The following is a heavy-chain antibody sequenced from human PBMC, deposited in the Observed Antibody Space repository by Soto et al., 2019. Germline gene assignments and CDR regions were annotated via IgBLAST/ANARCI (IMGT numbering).Heavy chain of an antibody. D-gene: IGHD2-2*01. CDR1: GGSFSGYY. CDR3: ARGPHCSSTSCYARIDY. CDR2: INHSGST. Sequence: QVQLQQWGAGLLKPSETLSLTCAVYGGSFSGYYWSWIRQPPGKGLEWIGEINHSGSTNYNPSLNSRVTISVDTSKTQFSLKLSSVTAADTAVYYCARGPHCSSTSCYARIDYWGQGTLVTVSS. J-gene: IGHJ4*02. V-gene: IGHV4-34*01.